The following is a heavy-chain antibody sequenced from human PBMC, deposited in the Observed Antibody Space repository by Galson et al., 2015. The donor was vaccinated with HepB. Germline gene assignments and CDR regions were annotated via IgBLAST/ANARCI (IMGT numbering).Heavy chain of an antibody. CDR2: INHLGST. D-gene: IGHD2-2*01. Sequence: ETLSLTCAVYGGSFSGYYWTWIRQPPGKGLEWIGEINHLGSTTYNPSLKSRVTISVDTSKNQFSLKLTSVTAADTALYYCASRDIVVVPDWFDPWGQGILVTVSS. CDR3: ASRDIVVVPDWFDP. V-gene: IGHV4-34*01. CDR1: GGSFSGYY. J-gene: IGHJ5*02.